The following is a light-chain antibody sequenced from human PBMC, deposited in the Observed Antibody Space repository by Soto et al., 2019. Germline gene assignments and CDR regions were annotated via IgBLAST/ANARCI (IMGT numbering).Light chain of an antibody. CDR2: GAS. J-gene: IGKJ5*01. V-gene: IGKV3-20*01. CDR3: QQYGSSSIT. Sequence: PGERATLSCRASQSIRSNYVAWYQQKPGQGPRLLIYGASSRATGIPDRFSGSGSGADFTLTISSLEPGDFALYYCQQYGSSSITFGQGTRLEIK. CDR1: QSIRSNY.